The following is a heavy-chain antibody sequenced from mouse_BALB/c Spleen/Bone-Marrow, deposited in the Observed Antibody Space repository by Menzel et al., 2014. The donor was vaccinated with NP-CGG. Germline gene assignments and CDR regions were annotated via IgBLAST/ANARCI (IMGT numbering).Heavy chain of an antibody. CDR2: IWAGGST. CDR3: ARDYGSSYYAMGY. Sequence: QVHLQHPGPGLVAPSQSLSITCTVSGFSLTSYGVHWVRQPPGKGLEWLGVIWAGGSTNYNSALMSRLSISKDNSKSQVFLKMNSLQTDDTAMYYCARDYGSSYYAMGYWGQGTSVTVSS. V-gene: IGHV2-9*02. J-gene: IGHJ4*01. D-gene: IGHD1-1*01. CDR1: GFSLTSYG.